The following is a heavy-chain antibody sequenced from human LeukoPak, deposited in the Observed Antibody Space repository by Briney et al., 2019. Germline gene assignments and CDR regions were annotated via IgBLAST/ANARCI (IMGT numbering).Heavy chain of an antibody. CDR3: AKDRHAPGRYCSSTTCFPFDP. D-gene: IGHD2-2*01. Sequence: GGSLRLSCAASGFTFSSYWMSWVRQAPGKGLEWVANIKQDGSEKYYVDSVKGRFTISRDNAKNSLYLQMNSLRAEDTAVYYCAKDRHAPGRYCSSTTCFPFDPWGQGTLVTVSS. V-gene: IGHV3-7*03. CDR1: GFTFSSYW. CDR2: IKQDGSEK. J-gene: IGHJ5*02.